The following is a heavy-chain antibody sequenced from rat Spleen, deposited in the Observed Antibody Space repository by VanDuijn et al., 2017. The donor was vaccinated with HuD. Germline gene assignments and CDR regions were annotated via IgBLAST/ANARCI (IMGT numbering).Heavy chain of an antibody. Sequence: EVQLVESGGGLVQPGRSLKLSCVASGFTFNNYWMTWIRQAPGKGLEWVASITNTGGSTYYPDSVKGRFTISRDNAKSTLYLQMNSLRSEDTAIYYCTRVLITTKGFAYWGQGTLVTVSA. J-gene: IGHJ3*01. CDR2: ITNTGGST. D-gene: IGHD1-10*01. CDR1: GFTFNNYW. CDR3: TRVLITTKGFAY. V-gene: IGHV5-31*01.